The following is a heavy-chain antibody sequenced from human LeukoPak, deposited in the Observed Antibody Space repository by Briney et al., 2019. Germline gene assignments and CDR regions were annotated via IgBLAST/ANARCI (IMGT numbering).Heavy chain of an antibody. CDR1: GFTFSSYG. D-gene: IGHD3-22*01. J-gene: IGHJ6*02. Sequence: GGSLRLSCAASGFTFSSYGMHWVRQAPGKGLEWVSLISWDGGSTYYADSVKGRFTISRDNSKNSLYLQMNSLRTEDTALYYXXXXXXXXXGYHYYYYGMDVWGQGTTVTVSS. CDR2: ISWDGGST. V-gene: IGHV3-43*01. CDR3: XXXXXXXXGYHYYYYGMDV.